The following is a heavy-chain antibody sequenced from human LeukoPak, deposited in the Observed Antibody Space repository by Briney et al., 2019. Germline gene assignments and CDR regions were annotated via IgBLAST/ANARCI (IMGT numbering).Heavy chain of an antibody. D-gene: IGHD3-10*01. CDR3: AADRMGFGELLGY. J-gene: IGHJ4*02. CDR2: INPNSGGT. V-gene: IGHV1-2*02. Sequence: ASVKVSCKASGYTFTGYYMHWVRQAPGQGLEWMGWINPNSGGTNYAQKFQGRVTITRDMSTSTAYMELSSLRSEDTAVYYCAADRMGFGELLGYWGQGTLVTVSS. CDR1: GYTFTGYY.